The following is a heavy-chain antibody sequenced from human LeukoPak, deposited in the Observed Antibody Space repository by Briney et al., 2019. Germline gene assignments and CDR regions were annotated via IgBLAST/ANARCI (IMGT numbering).Heavy chain of an antibody. CDR1: GGSISSGGYY. J-gene: IGHJ3*02. CDR2: IYYSGST. CDR3: VAQRVVRGVMSAFDI. V-gene: IGHV4-31*03. Sequence: PSETLSLTCTVSGGSISSGGYYWSWIRQHPGTGLEWIGYIYYSGSTYYNPSLKSRVTISVDTSKNQFSLKLSSVTAADTAVYYCVAQRVVRGVMSAFDIWGQGTMVTVSS. D-gene: IGHD3-10*01.